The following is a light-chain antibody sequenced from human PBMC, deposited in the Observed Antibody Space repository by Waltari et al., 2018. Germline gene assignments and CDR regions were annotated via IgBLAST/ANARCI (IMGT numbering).Light chain of an antibody. V-gene: IGKV1-39*01. Sequence: DIQMTQSPSSLSASIGDRVNITCRASQSVSTYLSWYQQKPGKAPNLLIYAASNLQSGVPSRFSGSGSGTDFTLTISSLQPEDFATYFCQQSYSTPRTFGQGTKVELQ. J-gene: IGKJ1*01. CDR3: QQSYSTPRT. CDR2: AAS. CDR1: QSVSTY.